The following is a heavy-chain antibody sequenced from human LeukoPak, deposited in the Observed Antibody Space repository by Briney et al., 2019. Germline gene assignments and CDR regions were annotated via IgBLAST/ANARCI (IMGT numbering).Heavy chain of an antibody. CDR1: GGSISSSSYY. CDR2: IYYSGST. CDR3: ANYYDSSGYLSELY. D-gene: IGHD3-22*01. V-gene: IGHV4-39*07. J-gene: IGHJ4*02. Sequence: SETLSLTCTVSGGSISSSSYYWGWIRQPPGKGLEWIGSIYYSGSTYYNPSLKSRVTISVDTSKNQFSLKLSSVTAADTAVYYCANYYDSSGYLSELYWGQGTLVTVSS.